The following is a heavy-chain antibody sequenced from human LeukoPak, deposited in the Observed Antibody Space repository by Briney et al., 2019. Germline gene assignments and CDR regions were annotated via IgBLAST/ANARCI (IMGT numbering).Heavy chain of an antibody. Sequence: GGSLRLSCAASGLTFSNAWMSWVRQAPGKGLEWVGRVKSKTDGGTTDYAAPVKGRFTISRDDSKNTLYLQMNSLKTEDTAVYYCTTDLSFMPRAYYGMDVWGQGTTVTVSS. CDR1: GLTFSNAW. V-gene: IGHV3-15*01. CDR2: VKSKTDGGTT. CDR3: TTDLSFMPRAYYGMDV. D-gene: IGHD2-2*01. J-gene: IGHJ6*02.